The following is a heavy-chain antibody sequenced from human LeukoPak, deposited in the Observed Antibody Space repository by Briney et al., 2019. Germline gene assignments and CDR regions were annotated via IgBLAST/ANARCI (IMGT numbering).Heavy chain of an antibody. V-gene: IGHV1-18*01. CDR2: ISVYNGNT. J-gene: IGHJ4*02. CDR1: GYTFTSYG. D-gene: IGHD5-18*01. Sequence: ASVKVSCKASGYTFTSYGISWVRQAPGQGLEWMGWISVYNGNTNYAQKLQGRVTMTTDTSTSTAYMELRSLRSDDTAVYYCARHGIQLWLRGHFDYWGQGTLVTVSS. CDR3: ARHGIQLWLRGHFDY.